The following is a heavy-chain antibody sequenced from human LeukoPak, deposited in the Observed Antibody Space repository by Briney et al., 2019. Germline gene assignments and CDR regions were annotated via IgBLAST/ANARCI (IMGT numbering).Heavy chain of an antibody. Sequence: PGGSLRLSCAASGFTFSSYAMSWVRQAPGKGLEWVSAISGSGGSTYYADSVKGRFTISRDNSKNTLYLQMNSLRADDTAVYSCAKEIGREYYFYYYMDVWGKGTTVTVSS. CDR1: GFTFSSYA. J-gene: IGHJ6*03. V-gene: IGHV3-23*01. CDR2: ISGSGGST. D-gene: IGHD1-26*01. CDR3: AKEIGREYYFYYYMDV.